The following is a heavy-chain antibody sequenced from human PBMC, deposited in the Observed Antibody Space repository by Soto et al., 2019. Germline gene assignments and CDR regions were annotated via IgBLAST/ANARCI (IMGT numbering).Heavy chain of an antibody. CDR2: IYYSGSS. J-gene: IGHJ4*02. CDR3: GRVEGSSYYFRHGW. Sequence: SETLSLTCTVSGGSISSGSYHWSWIRQHPGKGLEWIGNIYYSGSSYYNPSLKSRATISIDTSKDQFSLRLGSVTAADTAVYYLGRVEGSSYYFRHGWWGRGTLVTVSS. CDR1: GGSISSGSYH. V-gene: IGHV4-31*03. D-gene: IGHD1-26*01.